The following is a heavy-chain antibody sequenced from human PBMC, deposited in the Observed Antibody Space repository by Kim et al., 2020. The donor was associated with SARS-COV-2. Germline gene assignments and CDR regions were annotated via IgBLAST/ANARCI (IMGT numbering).Heavy chain of an antibody. D-gene: IGHD6-19*01. Sequence: SVKVSCKTSGGTFSSYSISWVRQAPGQGLEWLGRIIPILNITKNAQKFQGRVSITADKSTNTAYMELSSLRSEDMAVYYCARAANSGWLGDAFDIWGQGTIVSVSS. J-gene: IGHJ3*02. CDR1: GGTFSSYS. CDR2: IIPILNIT. CDR3: ARAANSGWLGDAFDI. V-gene: IGHV1-69*04.